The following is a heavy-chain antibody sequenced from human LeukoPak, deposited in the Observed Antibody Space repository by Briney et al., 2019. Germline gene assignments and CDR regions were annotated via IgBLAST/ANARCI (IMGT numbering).Heavy chain of an antibody. J-gene: IGHJ4*02. CDR3: ATIINYGIFF. CDR2: ISSSSSTI. V-gene: IGHV3-11*04. CDR1: GFTFSDYY. Sequence: GGSLRLSCAASGFTFSDYYMSWIRQAPGKGLEWVSYISSSSSTIYYADSVKGRFTISRDNAKNSLYLQMNSLRAEDTAVYFCATIINYGIFFWGQGTLVTVSS. D-gene: IGHD3-10*01.